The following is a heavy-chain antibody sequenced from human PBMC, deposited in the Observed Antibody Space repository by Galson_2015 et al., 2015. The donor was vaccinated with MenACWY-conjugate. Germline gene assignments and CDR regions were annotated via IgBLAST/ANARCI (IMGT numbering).Heavy chain of an antibody. J-gene: IGHJ5*02. CDR2: IYFSGST. Sequence: SETLSLTCTVSGGSIESRTLYWGWIRQPPGKGLEWIGSIYFSGSTYDNSSPKSRVTISVDTSKNQFSLKVNSLTAADTAMYFCARDQWGKWFDPWGQGTQVTVSS. D-gene: IGHD1-26*01. CDR1: GGSIESRTLY. CDR3: ARDQWGKWFDP. V-gene: IGHV4-39*07.